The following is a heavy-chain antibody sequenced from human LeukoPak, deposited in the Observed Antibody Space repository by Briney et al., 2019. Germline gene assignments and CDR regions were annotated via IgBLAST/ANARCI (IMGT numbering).Heavy chain of an antibody. J-gene: IGHJ4*02. CDR1: GYTFTSYD. CDR2: MNPNSGNT. Sequence: ASVKVSCKSSGYTFTSYDINWVRQATGQGLEWMGWMNPNSGNTGYAQKFQGRVTMTRNTSISTAYMELSSLRSEDTAVYYCARDRPYYYDSSGYLHIWGQGTLVTVSS. V-gene: IGHV1-8*01. CDR3: ARDRPYYYDSSGYLHI. D-gene: IGHD3-22*01.